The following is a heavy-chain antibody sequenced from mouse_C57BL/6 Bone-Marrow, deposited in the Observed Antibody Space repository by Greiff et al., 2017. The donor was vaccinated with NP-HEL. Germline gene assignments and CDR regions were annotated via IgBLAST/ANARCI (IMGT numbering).Heavy chain of an antibody. CDR3: VRHPYGNFYAMDY. CDR1: GFSFNTYA. Sequence: EVQGVESGGGLVQPKGSLKLSCAASGFSFNTYAMNWVRQAPGKGLEWVARIRSKSNNYATYYADSVKDRFTISRDDSESMLYLQMNNLKTEGTAMYYCVRHPYGNFYAMDYWGQGTSVTVSS. J-gene: IGHJ4*01. CDR2: IRSKSNNYAT. V-gene: IGHV10-1*01. D-gene: IGHD2-1*01.